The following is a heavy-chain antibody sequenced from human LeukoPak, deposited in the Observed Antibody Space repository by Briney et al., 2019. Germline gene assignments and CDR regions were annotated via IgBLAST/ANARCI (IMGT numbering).Heavy chain of an antibody. V-gene: IGHV3-33*01. CDR2: IWYDGSNK. D-gene: IGHD5-18*01. J-gene: IGHJ4*02. Sequence: TGRSLRLSCGASGFTFSRYGMHWVRQAPGKGLEWVAIIWYDGSNKYYADSVKGRFTISRDNSKNTLYLQMNSLRPEDTAMYYCARDFEFTTEDTFASPDYWGQGTLVTVSS. CDR3: ARDFEFTTEDTFASPDY. CDR1: GFTFSRYG.